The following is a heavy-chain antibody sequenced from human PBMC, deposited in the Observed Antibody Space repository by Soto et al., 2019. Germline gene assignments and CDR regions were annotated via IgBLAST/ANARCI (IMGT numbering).Heavy chain of an antibody. CDR1: GGSISVYQ. J-gene: IGHJ4*02. CDR2: INYRGST. V-gene: IGHV4-59*08. Sequence: SETLSLTCTVSGGSISVYQWSWIRQSPGEELEWIGHINYRGSTNYNPSLKGRVTMSVDTSNNQFSLKVHSVTAADTAVYYCARLWGYYNDYWGQGTLVTVSS. D-gene: IGHD3-22*01. CDR3: ARLWGYYNDY.